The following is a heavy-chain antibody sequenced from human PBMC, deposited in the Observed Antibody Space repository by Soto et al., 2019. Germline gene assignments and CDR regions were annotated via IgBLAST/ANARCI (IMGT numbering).Heavy chain of an antibody. CDR2: IYYSGNT. J-gene: IGHJ4*02. D-gene: IGHD1-26*01. Sequence: SETLSLTCTFSGCSVSSANYYLGWIRQPPGKGLEWIGSIYYSGNTNYNPSLNSRVTISVDTSKNQFSLRLSSVTAADTAVYYCARVSGSYYHVYYFDYWGQGTLVTVSS. V-gene: IGHV4-61*01. CDR1: GCSVSSANYY. CDR3: ARVSGSYYHVYYFDY.